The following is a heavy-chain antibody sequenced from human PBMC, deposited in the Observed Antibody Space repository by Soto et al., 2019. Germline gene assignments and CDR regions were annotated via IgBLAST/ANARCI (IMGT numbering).Heavy chain of an antibody. CDR3: AGSGSSPYYYSYGMDV. Sequence: QVQLQESGPGLVKPSETLSLTCTVSGGSISSYCWSWIRQPPGKGLEWIGYIYYSGSTNYNPSLKSHVTISVXTXKXXFSLKLSSVTAADTAVYYCAGSGSSPYYYSYGMDVWGQGTTVTVSS. CDR1: GGSISSYC. D-gene: IGHD3-10*01. CDR2: IYYSGST. V-gene: IGHV4-59*01. J-gene: IGHJ6*02.